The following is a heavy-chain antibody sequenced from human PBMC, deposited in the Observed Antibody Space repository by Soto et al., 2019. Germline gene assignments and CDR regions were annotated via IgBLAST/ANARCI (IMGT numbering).Heavy chain of an antibody. Sequence: TSETLSLTCTVSGGTISSGDYYWSWIRQPPGKGLEWIGYIYYSGSTYYNPSLKRRVTISGDTSKNQYTMKLSSVTAAVTAVYYCARGASYCTNGVCYRVFDYWGQGTLVTVSS. CDR1: GGTISSGDYY. V-gene: IGHV4-30-4*08. D-gene: IGHD2-8*01. J-gene: IGHJ4*02. CDR3: ARGASYCTNGVCYRVFDY. CDR2: IYYSGST.